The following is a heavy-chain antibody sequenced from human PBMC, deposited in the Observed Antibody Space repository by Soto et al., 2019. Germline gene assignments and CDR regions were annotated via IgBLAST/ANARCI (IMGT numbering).Heavy chain of an antibody. V-gene: IGHV4-38-2*02. D-gene: IGHD1-1*01. CDR2: IYHSGST. Sequence: SETLSLTCAVSGYSISSGYYWGWIRQPPGKGLEWMGSIYHSGSTYYNPSLKSRVTISVDTSKNQFSLKLSSVTAADTAVYYCAREVLNWNPFDYWGQGNLVTGSA. CDR3: AREVLNWNPFDY. J-gene: IGHJ4*02. CDR1: GYSISSGYY.